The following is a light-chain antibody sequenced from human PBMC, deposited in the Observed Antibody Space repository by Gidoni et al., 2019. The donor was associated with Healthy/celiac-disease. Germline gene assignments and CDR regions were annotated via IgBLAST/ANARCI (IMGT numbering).Light chain of an antibody. CDR3: QSYDSSLSASVV. Sequence: QSVLTQPPSVSGAPGQRVIISCTGSSSNIGAGYDVHWYQQLPGTAPKLLIYGNSNRPSGVPDRVSGSKSGTSASLAITGLQAEDEADYYCQSYDSSLSASVVFGGGTKLTVL. V-gene: IGLV1-40*01. CDR1: SSNIGAGYD. CDR2: GNS. J-gene: IGLJ2*01.